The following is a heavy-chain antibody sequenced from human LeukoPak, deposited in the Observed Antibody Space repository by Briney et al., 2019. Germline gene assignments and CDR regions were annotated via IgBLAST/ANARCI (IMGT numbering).Heavy chain of an antibody. J-gene: IGHJ4*02. CDR1: GYTFTGYY. Sequence: ASVKVSCKASGYTFTGYYMHWVRQAPGQGLEWMGRINPNSGRTNYAQKFQGRVTMTRDTSISTAYMELSRLRSDDTAVYYCARDSGGNSLFDYWGQGTLVTVSS. D-gene: IGHD4-23*01. CDR3: ARDSGGNSLFDY. V-gene: IGHV1-2*06. CDR2: INPNSGRT.